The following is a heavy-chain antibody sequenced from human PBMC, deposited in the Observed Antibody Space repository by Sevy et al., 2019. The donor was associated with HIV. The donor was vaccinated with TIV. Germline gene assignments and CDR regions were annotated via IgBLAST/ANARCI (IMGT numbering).Heavy chain of an antibody. V-gene: IGHV4-61*02. D-gene: IGHD2-2*01. J-gene: IGHJ4*02. CDR2: IYTSGST. CDR1: GGSINSGNYY. CDR3: ARESGDCSSTSCYEGVFDY. Sequence: SETLSLTCTVSGGSINSGNYYWSWIRQPAGKGLEWIGRIYTSGSTNYNPSLKSRVTISVDTSKNQFSLELSSVTAADTAVYYCARESGDCSSTSCYEGVFDYWGQGTLVTVSS.